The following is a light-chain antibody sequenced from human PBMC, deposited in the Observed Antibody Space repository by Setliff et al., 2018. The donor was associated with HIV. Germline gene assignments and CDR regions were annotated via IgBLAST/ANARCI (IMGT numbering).Light chain of an antibody. CDR1: SSDVGGYNY. CDR2: DVS. V-gene: IGLV2-14*03. CDR3: CSYVNGDTWI. J-gene: IGLJ2*01. Sequence: QSALTQPASVSGSPGQSITISCTGTSSDVGGYNYVSWYQQHPRKAPKLMIYDVSNRPSGVSNRFSGSKSGNTASLTISGLQTEDEAAYYCCSYVNGDTWIFGGGTKVTVL.